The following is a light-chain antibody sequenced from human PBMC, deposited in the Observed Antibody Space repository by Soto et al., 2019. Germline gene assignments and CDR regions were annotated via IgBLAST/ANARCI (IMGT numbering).Light chain of an antibody. CDR3: QQYHSYSGWP. V-gene: IGKV1-5*03. CDR1: QSISSW. Sequence: DIQMTQSPSTLSASVGDRVTITCRASQSISSWLAWYQQKSGKAPKLLIYKASGLESGAPSRFSGGGSGTEFTLTISSLQPDDFATYYCQQYHSYSGWPFGQGTKVEIK. J-gene: IGKJ1*01. CDR2: KAS.